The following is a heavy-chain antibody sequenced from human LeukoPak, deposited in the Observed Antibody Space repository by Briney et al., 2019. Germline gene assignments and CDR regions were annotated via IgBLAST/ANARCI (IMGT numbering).Heavy chain of an antibody. V-gene: IGHV3-74*01. J-gene: IGHJ6*02. D-gene: IGHD1-26*01. CDR3: ARGLLGGLLGQRGTYYGMDV. CDR1: GFTFSSYA. CDR2: ILSDGSTT. Sequence: GGTLSLSCAASGFTFSSYAMHWVRQAPGKGRVWVSRILSDGSTTSNADSVKGRFTISKTNAKNTSYRHMNRLTAEAPACYYGARGLLGGLLGQRGTYYGMDVWGQGTTVTVSS.